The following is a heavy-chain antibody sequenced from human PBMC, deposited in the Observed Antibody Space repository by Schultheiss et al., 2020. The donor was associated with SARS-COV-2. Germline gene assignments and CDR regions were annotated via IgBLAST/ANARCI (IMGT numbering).Heavy chain of an antibody. J-gene: IGHJ4*02. V-gene: IGHV3-64*04. CDR3: ARGFAVGAFDY. CDR1: GFTFSIYA. D-gene: IGHD1-26*01. CDR2: ISSNGGST. Sequence: GGSLRLSCSASGFTFSIYAMHWVRQAPGKGLEYVSAISSNGGSTYYADSVKGRFTISRDNSKNTLYLQMNSLRAEDTAVYYCARGFAVGAFDYWGQGTLVTVSS.